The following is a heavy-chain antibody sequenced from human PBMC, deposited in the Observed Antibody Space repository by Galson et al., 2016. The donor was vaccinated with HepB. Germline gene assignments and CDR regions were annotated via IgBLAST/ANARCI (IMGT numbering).Heavy chain of an antibody. J-gene: IGHJ6*02. Sequence: QSGAEVKAPGESLTISCKGSGYSFTSYWISWVRQVPGKGLEWVGRIDPRDSYTNYSPSFQGHVTISVDKSFSTAYLQWSGLKASDTAMYYCARDSGYCSSVGCLIALYYYYGLDVWGQGTTVTVSS. V-gene: IGHV5-10-1*01. D-gene: IGHD2-2*01. CDR1: GYSFTSYW. CDR2: IDPRDSYT. CDR3: ARDSGYCSSVGCLIALYYYYGLDV.